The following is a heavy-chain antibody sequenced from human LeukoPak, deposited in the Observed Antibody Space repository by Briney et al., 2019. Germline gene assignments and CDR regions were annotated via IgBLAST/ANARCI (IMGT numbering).Heavy chain of an antibody. J-gene: IGHJ5*02. CDR2: IYYSGST. CDR1: GGSISSYY. D-gene: IGHD2-15*01. V-gene: IGHV4-59*01. CDR3: ARSQAGSYCSGGSCQDNWFDP. Sequence: KPSETLSLTCTVSGGSISSYYWSWIRQPPGKGLEWIGYIYYSGSTNYNPSLKSRVTISVDTSKNQFSLKLSSVTAAGTAVYYCARSQAGSYCSGGSCQDNWFDPWGQGTLVTVSS.